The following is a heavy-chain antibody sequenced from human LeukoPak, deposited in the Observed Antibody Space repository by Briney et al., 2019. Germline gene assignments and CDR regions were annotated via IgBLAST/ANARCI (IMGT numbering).Heavy chain of an antibody. CDR2: ISSSSSYI. Sequence: GGSLRLSCAASGFTFSTYIMNWVRQTPGKGLEWVSSISSSSSYIYYADSVKGRFTISRDNAKNSLYLQMNSLRAEDTAVYYCARESSSSWYWFDPWGQGTLVTVSS. CDR1: GFTFSTYI. D-gene: IGHD6-13*01. J-gene: IGHJ5*02. V-gene: IGHV3-21*01. CDR3: ARESSSSWYWFDP.